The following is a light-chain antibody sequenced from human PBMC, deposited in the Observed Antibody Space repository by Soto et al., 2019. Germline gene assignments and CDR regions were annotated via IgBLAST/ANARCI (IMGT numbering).Light chain of an antibody. CDR3: QQSYSTPPT. CDR2: AAS. J-gene: IGKJ1*01. CDR1: QSISSY. V-gene: IGKV1-39*01. Sequence: DIQMTQFPSSPSDSVGDRDKISCRASQSISSYLNWYQQKPGKAPKLLIYAASSLQSGVPSRFSGSGSGTDFTLTISSLQPEDFATYYCQQSYSTPPTFGQGTKVDIK.